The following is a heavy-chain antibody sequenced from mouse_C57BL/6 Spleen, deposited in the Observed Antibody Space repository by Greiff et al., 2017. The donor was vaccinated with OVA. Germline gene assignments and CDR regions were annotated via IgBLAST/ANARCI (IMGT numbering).Heavy chain of an antibody. CDR3: AKKGVYYGAFDY. CDR2: IDPSDSYT. Sequence: QVQLQQPGAELVMPGASVKLSCKASGYTFTSYWMHWVKQRPGQGLEWIGEIDPSDSYTNYNQKFKGKSTLTVDKSSSTAYMQLSSLTSENSAVYYCAKKGVYYGAFDYWGQGTTLTVSS. J-gene: IGHJ2*01. D-gene: IGHD2-13*01. CDR1: GYTFTSYW. V-gene: IGHV1-69*01.